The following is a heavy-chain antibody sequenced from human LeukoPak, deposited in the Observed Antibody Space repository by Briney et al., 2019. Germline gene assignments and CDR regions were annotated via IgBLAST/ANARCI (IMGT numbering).Heavy chain of an antibody. V-gene: IGHV5-51*01. CDR2: IYPGDSDT. CDR3: ARGGVGYFDWLLSLYY. D-gene: IGHD3-9*01. CDR1: GYSFTSYW. Sequence: GESLEISCKGSGYSFTSYWIGWVRQMPGKGLEWMGIIYPGDSDTRYSPSFQGQVTISADKSISTAYLQWSSLKASDTAMYYCARGGVGYFDWLLSLYYWGQGTLVTVSS. J-gene: IGHJ4*02.